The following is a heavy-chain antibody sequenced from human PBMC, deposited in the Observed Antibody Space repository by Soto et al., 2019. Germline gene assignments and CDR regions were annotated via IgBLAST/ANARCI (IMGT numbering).Heavy chain of an antibody. V-gene: IGHV1-69*01. D-gene: IGHD1-1*01. Sequence: QVQLVQSGAEVKKPGSSVRVSCKASGGTLNSYTISWVRQAPGQGLEWMGGIIPVFGTTDYAQKFQGRVTITAAQTTGTAYVDLFSLRSEDTAIYYCSISNSYGRGDFWGQGTVVTVS. CDR3: SISNSYGRGDF. J-gene: IGHJ4*02. CDR2: IIPVFGTT. CDR1: GGTLNSYT.